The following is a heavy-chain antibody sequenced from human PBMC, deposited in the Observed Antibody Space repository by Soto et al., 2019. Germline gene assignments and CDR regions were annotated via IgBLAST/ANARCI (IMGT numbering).Heavy chain of an antibody. D-gene: IGHD2-15*01. CDR3: VKDDRILGRRYFDL. CDR1: GFTFSSYA. J-gene: IGHJ2*01. V-gene: IGHV3-23*01. CDR2: ISFSDGGT. Sequence: GGSLRLSCAASGFTFSSYAMTWVRQAPGKGLEWVSSISFSDGGTYYADSVKGRLTISRDNSKNTLFLQMNSLRVEDTAVYYCVKDDRILGRRYFDLWGRGTLITAPQ.